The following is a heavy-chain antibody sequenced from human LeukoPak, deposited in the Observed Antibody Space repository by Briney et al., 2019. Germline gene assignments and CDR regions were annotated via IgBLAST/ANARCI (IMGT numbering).Heavy chain of an antibody. V-gene: IGHV4-4*07. D-gene: IGHD2-2*03. Sequence: SETLSLTCTVSGASISSSYWSWVRQPAGKGLEWIGRLYTTGSTNYNPSLRSGVTMSVETSKKQFSLKLNSLTAADTAVYYCAKLGGGYCSGTSCYGYYYYYMDVWGKGTTVTVSS. J-gene: IGHJ6*03. CDR1: GASISSSY. CDR3: AKLGGGYCSGTSCYGYYYYYMDV. CDR2: LYTTGST.